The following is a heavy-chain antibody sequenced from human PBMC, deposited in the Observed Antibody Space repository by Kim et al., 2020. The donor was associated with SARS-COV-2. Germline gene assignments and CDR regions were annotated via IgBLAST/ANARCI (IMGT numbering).Heavy chain of an antibody. Sequence: GGSLRLSCAASGFTFSSYSMNWVRQAPGKGLEWVSSISSSSSYIYYADSVKGRFTISRDNAKNSLYLQMNSLRAEDTAVYYCARDRYYDILTGYYDYWGQGPLLTGSS. CDR1: GFTFSSYS. J-gene: IGHJ4*02. V-gene: IGHV3-21*01. CDR3: ARDRYYDILTGYYDY. D-gene: IGHD3-9*01. CDR2: ISSSSSYI.